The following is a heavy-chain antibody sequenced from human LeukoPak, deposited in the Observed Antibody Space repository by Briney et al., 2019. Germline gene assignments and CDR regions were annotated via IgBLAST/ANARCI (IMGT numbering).Heavy chain of an antibody. CDR2: IIPIFGTA. V-gene: IGHV1-69*13. Sequence: SVKVSCKASGGTFSSYAISWVRQAPGQGLEWMGGIIPIFGTANYAQKFQGRVTITADESTSTAYMELSSLRSEDTAVYYCARAPLYCSSTSCYTRDYYYYYYMNVWGKGTTVTVSS. CDR1: GGTFSSYA. D-gene: IGHD2-2*02. J-gene: IGHJ6*03. CDR3: ARAPLYCSSTSCYTRDYYYYYYMNV.